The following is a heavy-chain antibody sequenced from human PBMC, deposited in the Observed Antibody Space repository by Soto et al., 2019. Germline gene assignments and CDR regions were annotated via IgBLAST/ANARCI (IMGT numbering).Heavy chain of an antibody. D-gene: IGHD1-26*01. CDR2: ISGSGGTT. V-gene: IGHV3-23*01. CDR3: TRGYSRSGMDV. CDR1: GLPFSSYA. J-gene: IGHJ6*02. Sequence: GGSLRLSCATSGLPFSSYAMTWVRQAPGKGLEWVSFISGSGGTTSYADSVKGRCTVSRDNSKNTLYLQMNSLRAEDTAVYYCTRGYSRSGMDVWGQGTTVTVSS.